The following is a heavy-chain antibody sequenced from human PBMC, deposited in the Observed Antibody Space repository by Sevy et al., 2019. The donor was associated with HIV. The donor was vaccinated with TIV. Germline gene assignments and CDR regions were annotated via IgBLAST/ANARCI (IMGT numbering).Heavy chain of an antibody. D-gene: IGHD2-15*01. CDR1: GFTFSTYA. CDR3: AKGDRTFYGLDV. CDR2: ISGSGGST. Sequence: GGSLRLSCVASGFTFSTYAMSWVRQAPGKGLEWVSAISGSGGSTYYADSVKGRCTISRDKTKITLYRQLNSLRVEDTAVFYCAKGDRTFYGLDVWGQGTTVTVSS. J-gene: IGHJ6*02. V-gene: IGHV3-23*01.